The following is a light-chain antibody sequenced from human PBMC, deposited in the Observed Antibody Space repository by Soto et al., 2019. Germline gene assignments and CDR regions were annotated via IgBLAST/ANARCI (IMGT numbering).Light chain of an antibody. CDR1: QSVSSS. Sequence: EIVMTQSPATLSVSPGDRATLSCRASQSVSSSIAWYQQIPGQAPRLLIYDASTRATGIPARFGGSGSGTEFTLTISSLQSEDFAVYYCQQYNNWPPLPFGGGTKVELK. J-gene: IGKJ4*01. V-gene: IGKV3-15*01. CDR2: DAS. CDR3: QQYNNWPPLP.